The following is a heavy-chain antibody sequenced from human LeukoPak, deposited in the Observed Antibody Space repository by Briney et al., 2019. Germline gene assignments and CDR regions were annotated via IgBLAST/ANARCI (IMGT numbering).Heavy chain of an antibody. CDR2: INHSGST. CDR3: AREGPGYYGSGSYYN. J-gene: IGHJ4*02. V-gene: IGHV4-34*01. D-gene: IGHD3-10*01. Sequence: SETLSLTCAVYGGSFSGYYWSWIRQPPGKGLEWIGEINHSGSTNYNPSLKSRVTISVDTSKNQFSLKLSSVTAADTAVYYCAREGPGYYGSGSYYNWGQGTLVTVS. CDR1: GGSFSGYY.